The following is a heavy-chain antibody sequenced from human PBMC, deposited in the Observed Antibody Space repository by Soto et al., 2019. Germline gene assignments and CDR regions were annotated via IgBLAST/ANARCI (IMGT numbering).Heavy chain of an antibody. J-gene: IGHJ4*02. CDR3: ARDPLVGAPDYFDY. CDR1: GFTFSSYP. V-gene: IGHV3-30-3*01. CDR2: ISYDATTK. Sequence: QVQLVESGGGVVQPGRSLRLCCAASGFTFSSYPLHWVRQAPGKGLEWVAVISYDATTKYHADSVKGRFTISRDNSKNTLYLQMNSLRDEDTGVYYCARDPLVGAPDYFDYWGQGTLVTVSA. D-gene: IGHD1-26*01.